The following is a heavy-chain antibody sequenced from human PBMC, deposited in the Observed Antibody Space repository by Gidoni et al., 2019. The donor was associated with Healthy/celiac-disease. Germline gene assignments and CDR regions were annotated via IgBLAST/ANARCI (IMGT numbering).Heavy chain of an antibody. CDR1: GFTVSSNY. V-gene: IGHV3-53*04. J-gene: IGHJ6*02. D-gene: IGHD1-26*01. CDR2: IYSGGST. Sequence: EVQLVESGGGLVQPGGSLRLSCAASGFTVSSNYMSWVRQAPGKGLEWVSVIYSGGSTYYADSVKGRFTISRHNSKNTLYLQMNSLRAEDTAVYYCARGPGGSPEKNYYGMDVWGQGTTVTVSS. CDR3: ARGPGGSPEKNYYGMDV.